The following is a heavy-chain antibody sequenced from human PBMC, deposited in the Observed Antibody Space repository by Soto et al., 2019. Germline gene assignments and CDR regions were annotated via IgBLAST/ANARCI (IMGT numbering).Heavy chain of an antibody. J-gene: IGHJ4*02. Sequence: GGSLRLSCATSGFTFSSYAMVWVRQAAEKGLEWVASISNNGDTAYYADSVKGRFTISRGNSENTLYLQMNGLRADDTALYFWAMSRVRRVVIVGILDYCGEGCQDGVSS. D-gene: IGHD3-10*01. CDR3: AMSRVRRVVIVGILDY. CDR1: GFTFSSYA. V-gene: IGHV3-23*01. CDR2: ISNNGDTA.